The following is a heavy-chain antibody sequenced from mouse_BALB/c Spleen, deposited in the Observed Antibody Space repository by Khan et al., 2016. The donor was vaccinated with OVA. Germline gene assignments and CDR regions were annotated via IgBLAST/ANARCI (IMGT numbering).Heavy chain of an antibody. V-gene: IGHV1-7*01. CDR2: IDPTTGYT. CDR1: GYTFTNYW. D-gene: IGHD1-1*01. Sequence: QVQLKQSGAELAKPGASVKMSCKASGYTFTNYWMHWVKQRPGQGLEWIGYIDPTTGYTEYNQKFKDKATLTADQSSSTAYMQLSSLTSEDSAVYYCTSHGSTYTWLGYWGQGTLVTVSA. J-gene: IGHJ3*01. CDR3: TSHGSTYTWLGY.